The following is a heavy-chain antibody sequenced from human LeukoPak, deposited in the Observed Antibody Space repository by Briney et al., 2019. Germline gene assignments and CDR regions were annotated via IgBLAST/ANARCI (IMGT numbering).Heavy chain of an antibody. D-gene: IGHD4-17*01. J-gene: IGHJ3*02. V-gene: IGHV4-59*01. Sequence: SSETLSLTCTVSGGSISSYYWSWIRQPPGKGLEWIGYIYYSGSTNYNPSLKSRVTISVDTSKNQFSLKLSSVTAADTAVYYCARERTVTTPGDAFDIWGQGTMVTVSS. CDR1: GGSISSYY. CDR3: ARERTVTTPGDAFDI. CDR2: IYYSGST.